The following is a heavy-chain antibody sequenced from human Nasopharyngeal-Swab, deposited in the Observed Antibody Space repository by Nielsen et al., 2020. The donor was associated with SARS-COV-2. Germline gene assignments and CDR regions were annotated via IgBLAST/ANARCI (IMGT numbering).Heavy chain of an antibody. D-gene: IGHD4-17*01. CDR3: ARGITVTKFYYYYGMDV. CDR1: GFTFSSYA. J-gene: IGHJ6*02. V-gene: IGHV3-64*01. Sequence: GGSLRLSCAASGFTFSSYAMHWVRQAPGKGLEYVSAISSNGGSTYYANSVKGRFTISRDNSKNTLYLQMGSLRAEDMAVYYCARGITVTKFYYYYGMDVWGQGTTVTVSS. CDR2: ISSNGGST.